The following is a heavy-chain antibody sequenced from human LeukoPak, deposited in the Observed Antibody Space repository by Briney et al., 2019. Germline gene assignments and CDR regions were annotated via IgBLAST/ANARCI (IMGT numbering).Heavy chain of an antibody. D-gene: IGHD6-13*01. CDR1: GFTFSSYG. Sequence: PGRSLRLSCAASGFTFSSYGMHWVRQAPGKGLEWVAVISYDGSNKYYADSVKGRFTISRDNSKNTLYLQMNSLRAEDTAVYYCAKEGYSSSWYGSYFDYWGQGTLVTVSS. CDR3: AKEGYSSSWYGSYFDY. CDR2: ISYDGSNK. J-gene: IGHJ4*02. V-gene: IGHV3-30*18.